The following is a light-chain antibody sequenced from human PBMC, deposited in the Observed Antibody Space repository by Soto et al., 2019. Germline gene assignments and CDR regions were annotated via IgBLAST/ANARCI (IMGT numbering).Light chain of an antibody. J-gene: IGKJ5*01. CDR3: LQDYNYPRT. CDR2: DAS. V-gene: IGKV3D-11*01. Sequence: IVLTQTPATLSVSPGERATLSCRASQGISSLLAWYQQKPGQAPRLLIYDASNRATGIPDRFSGSGSGTDFTLTISRLEPEDFATYYCLQDYNYPRTFGQGTRLAI. CDR1: QGISSL.